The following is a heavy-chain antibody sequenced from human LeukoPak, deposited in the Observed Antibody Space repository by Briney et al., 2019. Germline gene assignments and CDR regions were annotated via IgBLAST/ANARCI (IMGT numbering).Heavy chain of an antibody. D-gene: IGHD3-10*02. Sequence: GGSLRLSCATSGFTFSSYWMHWVRQTPGKGLVWVSRITNDGSTTNYADSVKGRFTISRDNAKNSLYLQMNSLRAEDTAVYYCAELGITMIGGVWGKGTTVTISS. CDR1: GFTFSSYW. CDR3: AELGITMIGGV. CDR2: ITNDGSTT. J-gene: IGHJ6*04. V-gene: IGHV3-74*01.